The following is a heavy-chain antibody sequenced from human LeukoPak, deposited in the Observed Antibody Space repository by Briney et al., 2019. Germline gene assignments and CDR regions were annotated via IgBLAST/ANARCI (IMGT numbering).Heavy chain of an antibody. J-gene: IGHJ4*02. CDR2: INHSGST. CDR3: ARHGSYYGSGSYYNFDY. D-gene: IGHD3-10*01. CDR1: GGSFSGYY. V-gene: IGHV4-34*01. Sequence: SETLSLTCAVYGGSFSGYYWSWIRQPPGKGLEWIGEINHSGSTNYNPSLKSRVTISVDTSKNQFSLKLSSVTAADTAVYYCARHGSYYGSGSYYNFDYWGQGTLVTVSS.